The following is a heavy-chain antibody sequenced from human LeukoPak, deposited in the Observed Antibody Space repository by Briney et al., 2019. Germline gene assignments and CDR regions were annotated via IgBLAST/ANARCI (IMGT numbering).Heavy chain of an antibody. D-gene: IGHD4-17*01. CDR2: IYTSGST. CDR3: AAMTTVTMYSYFFDS. CDR1: SGSISSGNYY. J-gene: IGHJ4*02. V-gene: IGHV4-61*02. Sequence: PSETLSLTCTVSSGSISSGNYYWSWIRQPAGKGLQWIGRIYTSGSTNYNPSLKSRVTISVDSSTNHFSLRLTSVTAADTAIYYCAAMTTVTMYSYFFDSWGQGTLLTVSS.